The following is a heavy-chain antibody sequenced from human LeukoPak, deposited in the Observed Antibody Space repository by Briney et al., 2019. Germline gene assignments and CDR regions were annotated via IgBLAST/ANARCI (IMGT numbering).Heavy chain of an antibody. Sequence: SETLSLTCTVSGDSITSGYYWGWIRQPPGKGLEWIGSIYHSGSTYYNPSLKSRFTMSVDTSKNQFSLNLSSVTAADTAVYYCARDEIPNKAARDWGQGTLVTVSS. D-gene: IGHD2/OR15-2a*01. CDR2: IYHSGST. CDR3: ARDEIPNKAARD. J-gene: IGHJ4*02. V-gene: IGHV4-38-2*02. CDR1: GDSITSGYY.